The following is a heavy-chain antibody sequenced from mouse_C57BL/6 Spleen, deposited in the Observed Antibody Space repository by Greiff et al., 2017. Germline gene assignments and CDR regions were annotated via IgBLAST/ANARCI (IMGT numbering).Heavy chain of an antibody. CDR1: GYTFTDYY. J-gene: IGHJ2*01. CDR2: INPNNGGT. D-gene: IGHD1-1*01. CDR3: ARGCDYYGSSPYFDY. V-gene: IGHV1-26*01. Sequence: VQLQQSGPELVKPGASVKISCKASGYTFTDYYMNWVKQSHGKSLEWIGDINPNNGGTSYNQKFKGKATLTVDKSSNTAYMELRSLTSEDSAVYDCARGCDYYGSSPYFDYRGQGTTLTVSS.